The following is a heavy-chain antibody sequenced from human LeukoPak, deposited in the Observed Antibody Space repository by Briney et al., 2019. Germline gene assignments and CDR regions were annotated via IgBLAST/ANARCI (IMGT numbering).Heavy chain of an antibody. CDR3: VRVVYIVATFDY. V-gene: IGHV1-2*02. J-gene: IGHJ4*02. D-gene: IGHD5-12*01. CDR1: GYTFTDYY. Sequence: ASVKVSCKASGYTFTDYYIHWVRQAPGQGPEWMGWIHPKSGGTNYAQKFQGRVTMTRDTSTSTVYMELSSLRSEDTAVYYCVRVVYIVATFDYWGQGTLVTVSS. CDR2: IHPKSGGT.